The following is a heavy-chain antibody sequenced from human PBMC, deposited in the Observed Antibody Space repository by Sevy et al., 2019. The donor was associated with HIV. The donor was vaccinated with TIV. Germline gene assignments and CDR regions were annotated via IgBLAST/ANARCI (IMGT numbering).Heavy chain of an antibody. CDR2: IKSETYSGTT. J-gene: IGHJ4*02. Sequence: GGSLRLSCAASGFTFTNAWMNWVRQVPGKGLEWVGRIKSETYSGTTDYAAPVKSRCTISTDDSDNSMYLEMNSLKTEDTAVYYCATDVGLQWGLLGARFFDSWGQGTLVTVSS. CDR1: GFTFTNAW. D-gene: IGHD3-3*01. CDR3: ATDVGLQWGLLGARFFDS. V-gene: IGHV3-15*07.